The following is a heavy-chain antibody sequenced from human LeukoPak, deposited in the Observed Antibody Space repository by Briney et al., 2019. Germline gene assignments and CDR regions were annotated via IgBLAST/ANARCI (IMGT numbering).Heavy chain of an antibody. CDR3: ARGLRGYTYGLDY. CDR2: ISGSDSII. V-gene: IGHV3-48*03. D-gene: IGHD5-18*01. CDR1: GFNFNIYE. Sequence: GGSLRLSCAASGFNFNIYEMNWVRQAPGRGLEWVSYISGSDSIIYYADSVKGRFPISRDSAKDLLYLQMNSLRVEDTAVYYCARGLRGYTYGLDYWGQGTLVAVSS. J-gene: IGHJ4*02.